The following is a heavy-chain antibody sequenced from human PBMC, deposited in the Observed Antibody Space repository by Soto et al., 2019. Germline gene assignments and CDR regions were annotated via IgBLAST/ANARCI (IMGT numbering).Heavy chain of an antibody. J-gene: IGHJ6*02. CDR2: MNPNSGNT. D-gene: IGHD6-13*01. Sequence: ASVKVSCKASGYTFTSYDINWVRQATGQGLEWMGWMNPNSGNTGYAQKFQGRVTMTRNTSISTAYMELSSLRSEDTAVYYCARGLRDPAAGLGMDVWGQGTMVTVSS. V-gene: IGHV1-8*01. CDR1: GYTFTSYD. CDR3: ARGLRDPAAGLGMDV.